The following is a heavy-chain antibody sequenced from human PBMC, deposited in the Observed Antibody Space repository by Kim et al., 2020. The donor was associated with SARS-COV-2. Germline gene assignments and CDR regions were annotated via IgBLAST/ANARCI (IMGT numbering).Heavy chain of an antibody. D-gene: IGHD3-10*01. Sequence: GGSLRLSCAASGFTFSSYAMSWVRQAPGKGLEWVSAISGSGGSTYYADSVKGRFTISRDNSKNTLYLQMNSLRAEDTAVYYCAKDRTGVLWFGEYLAFDIWGQGTMVTVSS. V-gene: IGHV3-23*01. CDR2: ISGSGGST. J-gene: IGHJ3*02. CDR3: AKDRTGVLWFGEYLAFDI. CDR1: GFTFSSYA.